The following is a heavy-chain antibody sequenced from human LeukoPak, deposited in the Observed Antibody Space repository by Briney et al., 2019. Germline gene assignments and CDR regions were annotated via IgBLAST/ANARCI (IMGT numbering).Heavy chain of an antibody. CDR3: SNARPSSDGYSRFDY. Sequence: GGSLRLSCAASGFTFSSFAMHWVRQAPGKGLEWVSVISYDGYTKYYADSVTGRFTISRDNSKNTLFLQMNSLRAEDTAVYYCSNARPSSDGYSRFDYWGQGTLVTVS. J-gene: IGHJ4*02. V-gene: IGHV3-30-3*01. D-gene: IGHD5-24*01. CDR1: GFTFSSFA. CDR2: ISYDGYTK.